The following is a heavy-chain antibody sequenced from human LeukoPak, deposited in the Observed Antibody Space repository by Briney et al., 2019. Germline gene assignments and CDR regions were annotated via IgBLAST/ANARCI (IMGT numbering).Heavy chain of an antibody. CDR3: ARAGQGYYYDTSAYYYDY. D-gene: IGHD3-22*01. Sequence: GASVKASCKASGYTFTSYGISWVRQGPGQGLEWMGWISAYNGNPNYAQKLQGRVTMTTDTSTSTAYMELRSLRSDDTAVYYCARAGQGYYYDTSAYYYDYWGQGTLVTVSS. CDR1: GYTFTSYG. V-gene: IGHV1-18*01. J-gene: IGHJ4*02. CDR2: ISAYNGNP.